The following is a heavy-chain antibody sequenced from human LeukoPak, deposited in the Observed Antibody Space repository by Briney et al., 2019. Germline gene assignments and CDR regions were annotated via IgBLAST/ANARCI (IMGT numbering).Heavy chain of an antibody. J-gene: IGHJ2*01. CDR1: GFTLSYYG. CDR3: ARDADTSGSYWYFDL. CDR2: IWSAGSNE. Sequence: GGSLRLSCAASGFTLSYYGMHWVRQAPGKGLEWVALIWSAGSNENYADSVKGRFTISRDTSRNTLYLQMHSLRAEDTAVYYCARDADTSGSYWYFDLWGRGAQVTVSS. V-gene: IGHV3-33*01. D-gene: IGHD3-22*01.